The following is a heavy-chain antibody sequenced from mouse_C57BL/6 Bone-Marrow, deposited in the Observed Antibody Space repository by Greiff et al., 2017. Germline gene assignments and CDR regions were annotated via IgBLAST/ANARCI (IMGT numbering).Heavy chain of an antibody. V-gene: IGHV1-81*01. J-gene: IGHJ4*01. CDR3: ASPPYYGSSYDAMDY. CDR1: GYTFTSYG. CDR2: IYPRSGNT. Sequence: QVQLKQSGAELARPGASVKLSCKASGYTFTSYGISWVKQRTGQGLEWIGEIYPRSGNTYYNEKFKGKATLTADKSSSTAYMELRSLTSEDSAVYFCASPPYYGSSYDAMDYWGQGTSVTVSS. D-gene: IGHD1-1*01.